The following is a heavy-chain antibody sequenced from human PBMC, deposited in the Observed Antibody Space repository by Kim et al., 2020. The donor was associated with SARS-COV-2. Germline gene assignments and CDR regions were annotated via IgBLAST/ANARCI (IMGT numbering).Heavy chain of an antibody. D-gene: IGHD5-12*01. CDR3: ARDSRPEMATTYNPFDY. J-gene: IGHJ4*02. CDR2: IIPILGIA. V-gene: IGHV1-69*04. CDR1: GGTFSSYA. Sequence: SVKVSCKASGGTFSSYAISWVRQAPGQGLEWMGRIIPILGIANYAQKFQGRVTITADKSTSTAYMELSSLRSEDTAVYYCARDSRPEMATTYNPFDYWGQGTLVTVSS.